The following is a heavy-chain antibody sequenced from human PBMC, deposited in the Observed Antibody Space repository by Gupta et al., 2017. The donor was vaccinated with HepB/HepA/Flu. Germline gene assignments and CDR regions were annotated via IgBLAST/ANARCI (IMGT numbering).Heavy chain of an antibody. Sequence: QMHLVESGGGLVKPGGSLRLACAASGFTFGDYSMNWIRQATGKGLEWSSYISDSGSSIFYADSLKGRFTISRDNTKNSLFLQMNSLTAEDTAIYYCARFSRPGGHGRTMDVWGQGTAVSVSS. CDR1: GFTFGDYS. CDR3: ARFSRPGGHGRTMDV. CDR2: ISDSGSSI. D-gene: IGHD3-16*01. J-gene: IGHJ6*02. V-gene: IGHV3-11*01.